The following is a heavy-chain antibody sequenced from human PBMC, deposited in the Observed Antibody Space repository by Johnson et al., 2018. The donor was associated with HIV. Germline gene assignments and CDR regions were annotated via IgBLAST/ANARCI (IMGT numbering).Heavy chain of an antibody. CDR2: ISSSGGTI. CDR3: ARVGVSGYDLAAFDI. V-gene: IGHV3-11*04. D-gene: IGHD5-12*01. Sequence: QVQLVESGGGLVKPGGSLRLSCAASRFTFSDYYMSWIRQTPGKGLEWVAYISSSGGTIYYADSVKGRFSISRDNAKNTLYLQMNSLRAEDTAVYYCARVGVSGYDLAAFDIWGQGTMVTVSS. CDR1: RFTFSDYY. J-gene: IGHJ3*02.